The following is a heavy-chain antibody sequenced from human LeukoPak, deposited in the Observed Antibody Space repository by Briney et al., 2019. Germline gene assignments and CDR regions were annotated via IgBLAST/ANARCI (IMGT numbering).Heavy chain of an antibody. Sequence: ASVKVSCKASGYTFTSYGISWVRQAPGQGLEWMGWISAYNGNTNYAQKFQGRVTMTTDTSTSTAYMELRSLRSDDTAVYYCATCYYGSGSYFLYYYYYYMDVWGKGTTVTISS. CDR1: GYTFTSYG. CDR2: ISAYNGNT. CDR3: ATCYYGSGSYFLYYYYYYMDV. D-gene: IGHD3-10*01. V-gene: IGHV1-18*01. J-gene: IGHJ6*03.